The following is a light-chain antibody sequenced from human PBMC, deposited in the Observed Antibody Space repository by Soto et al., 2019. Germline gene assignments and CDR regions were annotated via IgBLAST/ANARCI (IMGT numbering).Light chain of an antibody. CDR1: QSVGSN. Sequence: EIVLTQSPATLSVSPRERATLSCRASQSVGSNLAWYQQRPGQAPRLLIYGASTRATGIPARFSGSGSGTEFTLTISSLQSEDFAVYYCQQYNNWPPTFGQGTKVDIK. CDR2: GAS. J-gene: IGKJ1*01. V-gene: IGKV3-15*01. CDR3: QQYNNWPPT.